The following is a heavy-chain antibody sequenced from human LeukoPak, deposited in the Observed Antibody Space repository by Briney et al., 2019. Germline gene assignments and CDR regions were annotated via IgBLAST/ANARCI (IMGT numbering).Heavy chain of an antibody. CDR2: IYPGDSDT. D-gene: IGHD1-26*01. J-gene: IGHJ4*02. CDR1: GYNFASYW. V-gene: IGHV5-51*01. CDR3: ARHMGEGFFGY. Sequence: GESLKISCTGSGYNFASYWIGRVRQMPGKGLEYMGIIYPGDSDTRYSPSFQGQVTISADKSISTAYLQWSSLKASDTAIYYCARHMGEGFFGYWGQGTLVTVSS.